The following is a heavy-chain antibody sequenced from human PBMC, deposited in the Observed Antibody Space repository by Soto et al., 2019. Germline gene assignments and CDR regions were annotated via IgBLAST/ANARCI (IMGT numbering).Heavy chain of an antibody. Sequence: GGSLRLSCAASGFTFSSYAMSWVRQAPGKGLDWVSAISGSGGSTYYADSVKGRFTISRDNSKNTLYLQMNSLRAEDTAVYYCARNIGYCSGGSCSADDAFDIWGQGTMVTVSS. J-gene: IGHJ3*02. CDR3: ARNIGYCSGGSCSADDAFDI. V-gene: IGHV3-23*01. D-gene: IGHD2-15*01. CDR2: ISGSGGST. CDR1: GFTFSSYA.